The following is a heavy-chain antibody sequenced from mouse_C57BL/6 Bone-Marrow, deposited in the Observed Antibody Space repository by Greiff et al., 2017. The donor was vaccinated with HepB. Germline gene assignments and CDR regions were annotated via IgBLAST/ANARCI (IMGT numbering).Heavy chain of an antibody. CDR1: GFTFSDYY. J-gene: IGHJ4*01. CDR3: ARQECRYYGTAMDY. CDR2: ISNGGGST. Sequence: EVKLVESGGGLVQPGGSLKLSCAASGFTFSDYYMYWVRQTPEKRLEWVAYISNGGGSTYYPDTVKGRFTISRDNAKNTLYLQMRRLKSEDTAMYYCARQECRYYGTAMDYWGQGTSVTVSS. D-gene: IGHD1-1*01. V-gene: IGHV5-12*01.